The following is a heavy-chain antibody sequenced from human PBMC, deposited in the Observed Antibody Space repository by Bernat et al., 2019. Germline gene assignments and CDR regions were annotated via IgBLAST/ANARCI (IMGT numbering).Heavy chain of an antibody. D-gene: IGHD2-8*02. J-gene: IGHJ2*01. CDR2: IRGSGSRL. CDR3: ERSLGYCTGGICANWYFDL. CDR1: GLTFRCNE. Sequence: EVQLGESGGGLVQPGGSLRLPCAAPGLTFRCNEMNWVRQAPGKGLEGVSYIRGSGSRLYYADSVKAGSTISRDNAKNSMFLQMNSLRAEDTAVYYCERSLGYCTGGICANWYFDLWGRGTLVTVSS. V-gene: IGHV3-48*03.